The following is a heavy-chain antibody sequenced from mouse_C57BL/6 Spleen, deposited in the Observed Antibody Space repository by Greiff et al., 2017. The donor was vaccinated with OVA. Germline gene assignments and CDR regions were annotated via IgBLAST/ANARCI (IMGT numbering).Heavy chain of an antibody. Sequence: ESGPGLVKPSQSLSLTCSVTGYSITSGYYWNWIRQFPGNKLEWMGYISYDGSNNYNPSLKNRISITRDTSKNQFFLKLNSVTTEDTATYYCARGAYYSNSYYFDYWGQGTTLTVSS. V-gene: IGHV3-6*01. J-gene: IGHJ2*01. CDR2: ISYDGSN. CDR1: GYSITSGYY. CDR3: ARGAYYSNSYYFDY. D-gene: IGHD2-5*01.